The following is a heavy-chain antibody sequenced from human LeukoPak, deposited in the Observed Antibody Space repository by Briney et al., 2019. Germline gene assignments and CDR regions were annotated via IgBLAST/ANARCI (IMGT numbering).Heavy chain of an antibody. CDR1: GGSISSYY. D-gene: IGHD3-22*01. Sequence: SETLSLTCTVSGGSISSYYWSWIRQPPGKGLEWIGYVYYTGSTNYNPSLKSRLTISLDTSKNQSSLKLSSVTAADTAVYYCARVWYYYDSSGILTLYFDYWGQGTLVAVSS. J-gene: IGHJ4*02. V-gene: IGHV4-59*01. CDR2: VYYTGST. CDR3: ARVWYYYDSSGILTLYFDY.